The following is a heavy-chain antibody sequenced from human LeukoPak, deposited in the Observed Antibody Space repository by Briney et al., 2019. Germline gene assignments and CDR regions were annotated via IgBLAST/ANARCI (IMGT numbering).Heavy chain of an antibody. CDR2: IYYIGST. V-gene: IGHV4-59*12. D-gene: IGHD6-13*01. J-gene: IGHJ6*03. CDR1: VGSISSYY. CDR3: ARESYSSSPHFGYYYYYYMDV. Sequence: SETLSLTCTVSVGSISSYYWSWIRQPPGKGLEWIGYIYYIGSTNYNPSLQSRVTISVDTSKNQFSLKLSSVTAADTAVYYCARESYSSSPHFGYYYYYYMDVWGKGTTVTVSS.